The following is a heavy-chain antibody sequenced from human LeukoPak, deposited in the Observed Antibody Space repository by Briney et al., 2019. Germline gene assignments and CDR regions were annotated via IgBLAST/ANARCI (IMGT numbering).Heavy chain of an antibody. J-gene: IGHJ4*02. Sequence: SETLSLTCAVYGGSFSGYYWSWIRKPPGKGLEWIGEINHSGSTNYNPSLKSRVTISVDTSKNQFSLKLSSVTAADTAVYYCARKWAAGDFDYWGQGTLVTVSS. CDR3: ARKWAAGDFDY. V-gene: IGHV4-34*01. CDR2: INHSGST. CDR1: GGSFSGYY. D-gene: IGHD1-26*01.